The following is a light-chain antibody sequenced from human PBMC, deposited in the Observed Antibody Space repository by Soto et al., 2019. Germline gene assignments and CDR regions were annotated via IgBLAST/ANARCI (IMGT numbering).Light chain of an antibody. J-gene: IGKJ1*01. Sequence: EIVLTQSPATLSLSPGERATLSCRASQSVSSYLAWYQQKPGQAPRFLIYGTSRRATGVPDRFSGSGSGTDFTLTISRLEPEDFAVYYCHHYDTSPPWTFGQGTKVDIK. CDR1: QSVSSY. V-gene: IGKV3-20*01. CDR2: GTS. CDR3: HHYDTSPPWT.